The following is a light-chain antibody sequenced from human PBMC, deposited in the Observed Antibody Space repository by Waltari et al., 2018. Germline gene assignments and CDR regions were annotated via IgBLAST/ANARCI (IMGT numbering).Light chain of an antibody. CDR2: GAS. V-gene: IGKV3-20*01. CDR3: QQYDYSALFT. Sequence: EIVLTQSPGTLSLSPGERATLSCRASQSVTSNYLAWYQQKPGQAPRLLIFGASSRATGIPDRFSGSGSGTDFTLTISRLEPEDFAVYYCQQYDYSALFTFGPGTKVDIK. J-gene: IGKJ3*01. CDR1: QSVTSNY.